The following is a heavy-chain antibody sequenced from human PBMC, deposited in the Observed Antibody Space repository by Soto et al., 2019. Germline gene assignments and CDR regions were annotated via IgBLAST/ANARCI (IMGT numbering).Heavy chain of an antibody. V-gene: IGHV3-21*01. CDR2: FSASSNSM. J-gene: IGHJ6*02. CDR1: GFTFKTYS. CDR3: VRGPPIKGGVTPTTLHSVYYGLDI. D-gene: IGHD1-7*01. Sequence: GGSLRLSCSASGFTFKTYSMIWVRQAPGKGLECVSSFSASSNSMYCADSVKGRVTISRDNTRNSLFLHMNSLSGEDTAVYSVVRGPPIKGGVTPTTLHSVYYGLDIWGQRTTGTVAS.